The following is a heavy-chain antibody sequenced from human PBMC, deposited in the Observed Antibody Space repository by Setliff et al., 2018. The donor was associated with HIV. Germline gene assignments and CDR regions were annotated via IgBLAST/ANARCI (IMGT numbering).Heavy chain of an antibody. CDR1: GDGISSWQ. D-gene: IGHD2-21*01. J-gene: IGHJ5*02. CDR2: VSQSGST. CDR3: ARVPVAGANWFDP. Sequence: SETLSLTCTVSGDGISSWQWSWIRQPPGKALEWIGSVSQSGSTYYNPSLKSRITISVDRSKNLFSLKLISVTAADQGVYYCARVPVAGANWFDPWGLGTLVTVSS. V-gene: IGHV4-59*04.